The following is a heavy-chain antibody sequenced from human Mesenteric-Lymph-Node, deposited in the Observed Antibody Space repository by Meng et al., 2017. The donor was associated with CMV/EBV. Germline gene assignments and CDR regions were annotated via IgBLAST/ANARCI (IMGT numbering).Heavy chain of an antibody. CDR3: VKADGYSVYDYLGMDV. CDR1: GFTFSSYA. J-gene: IGHJ6*02. V-gene: IGHV3-23*01. D-gene: IGHD5-24*01. Sequence: GGSLRLSCAASGFTFSSYAMSWVRQAPGKGLEWVSAISGSGGSTYYADSVKGRFTISRDNSKNTVFLQMNSLRVDDTAVYHCVKADGYSVYDYLGMDVWGQGTTVTVSS. CDR2: ISGSGGST.